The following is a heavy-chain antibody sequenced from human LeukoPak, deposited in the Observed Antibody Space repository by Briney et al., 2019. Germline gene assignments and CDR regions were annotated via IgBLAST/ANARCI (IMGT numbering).Heavy chain of an antibody. CDR3: ARVRGLYYDSSGYLFDY. Sequence: ASVKVSCKDSGYTFTGYYMHWVRQAPGQGLEWMGRINPNSGGTNYAQKFQGRVTMTRDTSISTAYMELSRLRSDDTAVYYCARVRGLYYDSSGYLFDYWGQGTLVTVSS. J-gene: IGHJ4*02. V-gene: IGHV1-2*06. CDR1: GYTFTGYY. D-gene: IGHD3-22*01. CDR2: INPNSGGT.